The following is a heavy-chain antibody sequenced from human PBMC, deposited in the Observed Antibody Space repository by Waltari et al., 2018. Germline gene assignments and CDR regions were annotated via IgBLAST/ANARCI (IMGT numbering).Heavy chain of an antibody. Sequence: EVQLVESGGGLVQPGRSLRLSCTASGFTFGDYAMSWVRQDPGKGLEWVCFIRSKAYGGTTEYAASGKGRFTISRDDSKSIAYLQRNSLKTEDTAVYYCIRTSSSGDYWGQGTLVTVSS. CDR1: GFTFGDYA. V-gene: IGHV3-49*04. J-gene: IGHJ4*02. CDR3: IRTSSSGDY. D-gene: IGHD6-6*01. CDR2: IRSKAYGGTT.